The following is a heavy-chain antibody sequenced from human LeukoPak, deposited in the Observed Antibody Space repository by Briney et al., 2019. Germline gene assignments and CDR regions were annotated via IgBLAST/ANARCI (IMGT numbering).Heavy chain of an antibody. D-gene: IGHD1-7*01. CDR3: AGCRWNYHYFEH. V-gene: IGHV3-66*01. CDR1: GFTVSSNY. J-gene: IGHJ4*02. CDR2: VYSGGSS. Sequence: GESLRLSCAASGFTVSSNYMTWVRQAPGKGLECVSVVYSGGSSYYGDSVEGRFTISRDNSKNTLYLHMNSLRAEDTAVYYCAGCRWNYHYFEHWGQGTLVTVSS.